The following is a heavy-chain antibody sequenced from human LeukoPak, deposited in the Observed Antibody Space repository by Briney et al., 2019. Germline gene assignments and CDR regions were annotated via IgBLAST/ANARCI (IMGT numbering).Heavy chain of an antibody. V-gene: IGHV5-51*01. Sequence: GEXLXXXCKGSGYSFTXYXIGWVRQLPGKGXEXMGIIYPGDSDTRYSPSFQGQVTFSADKSINTAYLQWSSLKASDTAMYYCARHRLEVDFFDYWGQGTVVTVSS. CDR2: IYPGDSDT. CDR3: ARHRLEVDFFDY. D-gene: IGHD2-15*01. CDR1: GYSFTXYX. J-gene: IGHJ4*02.